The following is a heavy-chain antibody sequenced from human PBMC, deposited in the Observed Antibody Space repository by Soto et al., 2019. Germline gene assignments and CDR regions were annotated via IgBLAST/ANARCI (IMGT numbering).Heavy chain of an antibody. CDR1: GFTFSSYA. CDR2: ISGSGGST. J-gene: IGHJ6*02. D-gene: IGHD6-19*01. CDR3: AKGGSGWLNYYYGMDV. Sequence: PGGSLRLSCAASGFTFSSYAMSWVRQATGKGLEWVSAISGSGGSTYYADSVKGRFTISRDNSKNTLYLQMNSLRAEDTAVYYCAKGGSGWLNYYYGMDVWGQGTTVTVSS. V-gene: IGHV3-23*01.